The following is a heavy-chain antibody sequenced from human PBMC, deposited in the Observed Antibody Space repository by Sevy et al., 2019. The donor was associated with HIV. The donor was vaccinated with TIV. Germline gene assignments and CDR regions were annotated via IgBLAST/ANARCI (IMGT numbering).Heavy chain of an antibody. Sequence: GESLKISCTASGISFSNHAMHWVRQAPGRGLEWVTVISFDGTNIDYIGSVKGRFTVSRDNSKNTLYLQMHNLTPEDTAVYYCARFPPQRAFDIWGQGTMVTVSS. CDR1: GISFSNHA. J-gene: IGHJ3*02. V-gene: IGHV3-30*04. CDR3: ARFPPQRAFDI. CDR2: ISFDGTNI.